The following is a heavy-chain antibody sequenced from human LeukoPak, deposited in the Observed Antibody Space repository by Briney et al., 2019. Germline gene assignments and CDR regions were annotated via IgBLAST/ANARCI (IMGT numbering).Heavy chain of an antibody. D-gene: IGHD1-26*01. J-gene: IGHJ4*02. CDR2: IYYSGST. CDR3: ATDSGSYYAFDY. CDR1: GGSFSGYY. Sequence: PSETLSLTCAVYGGSFSGYYWSWIRQHPGKGLEWIGYIYYSGSTYYNPSLKSRVTISVDTSKNQFSLKLSSVTAADTAVYYCATDSGSYYAFDYWGQGTLVTVSS. V-gene: IGHV4-31*11.